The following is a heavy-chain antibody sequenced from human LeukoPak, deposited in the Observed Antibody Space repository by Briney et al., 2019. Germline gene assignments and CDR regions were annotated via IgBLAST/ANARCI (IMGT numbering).Heavy chain of an antibody. V-gene: IGHV3-9*01. CDR3: AKDAHYGDYSYGMDV. D-gene: IGHD4-17*01. CDR1: GFTFDDYA. CDR2: ISWNSGSI. J-gene: IGHJ6*02. Sequence: PGRSLRLSCAASGFTFDDYAMHWVRQAPGKGLEWVSGISWNSGSIGYADSVKGRFTISRDNAKNSLYLQMNSLRAEDTALYYCAKDAHYGDYSYGMDVWGQGTTVTVSS.